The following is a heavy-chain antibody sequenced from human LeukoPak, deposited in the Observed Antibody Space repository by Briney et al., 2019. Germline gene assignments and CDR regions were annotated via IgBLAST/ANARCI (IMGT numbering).Heavy chain of an antibody. CDR2: IKYDESQK. D-gene: IGHD1-1*01. CDR1: GFTFSSFW. CDR3: ARVTTNGYFEY. J-gene: IGHJ4*02. Sequence: GGSLRLSCAASGFTFSSFWMGWVSQAPGKGLEWVASIKYDESQKHYVDSVKGRFTISRDNAKNSLYLQMNSLRGEDTAVYFCARVTTNGYFEYWGQGSLVTVSS. V-gene: IGHV3-7*04.